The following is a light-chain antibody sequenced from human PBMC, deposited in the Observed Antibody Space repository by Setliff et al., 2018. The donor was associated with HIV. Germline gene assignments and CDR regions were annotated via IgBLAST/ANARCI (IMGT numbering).Light chain of an antibody. CDR1: TSDIGSYTF. J-gene: IGLJ1*01. CDR3: SSFTSSGTYV. V-gene: IGLV2-14*01. CDR2: EVT. Sequence: QSALTQPASVSGSPGQSITISCTGTTSDIGSYTFVSWYQHYPGEAPKLLIYEVTNRPSGISNRFSASKSDNTASLTISGLQAEDEAGYYCSSFTSSGTYVFGTGTKVTVL.